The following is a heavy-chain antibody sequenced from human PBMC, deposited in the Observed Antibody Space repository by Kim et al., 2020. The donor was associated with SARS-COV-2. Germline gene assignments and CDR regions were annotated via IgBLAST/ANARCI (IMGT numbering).Heavy chain of an antibody. D-gene: IGHD3-10*01. Sequence: SETLSLTCTVSGGSISSSNYYWGWIRQTPGKGLEWIGSIYFSGSTYYNPSLKSRVTISIDTSKNQFSLRLSSVTAADTAVYFCARDSTRYYYGSGYYYGMDVWGQGTTVTISS. CDR2: IYFSGST. V-gene: IGHV4-39*07. CDR3: ARDSTRYYYGSGYYYGMDV. J-gene: IGHJ6*02. CDR1: GGSISSSNYY.